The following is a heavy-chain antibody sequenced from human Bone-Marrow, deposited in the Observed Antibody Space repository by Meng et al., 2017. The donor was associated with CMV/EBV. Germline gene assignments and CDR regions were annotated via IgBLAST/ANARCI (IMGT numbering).Heavy chain of an antibody. CDR3: AKGDFWSGYSEYFLY. D-gene: IGHD3-3*01. J-gene: IGHJ1*01. CDR1: GFTFSSCG. V-gene: IGHV3-33*06. CDR2: ISYDGNYQ. Sequence: GESLKISCAASGFTFSSCGMFWARQAPGKGLEWLGVISYDGNYQHYADSVKGRFTISRDNSKNTMYLQMSSLRAEDTAVYYCAKGDFWSGYSEYFLYWGQGTLVTVSS.